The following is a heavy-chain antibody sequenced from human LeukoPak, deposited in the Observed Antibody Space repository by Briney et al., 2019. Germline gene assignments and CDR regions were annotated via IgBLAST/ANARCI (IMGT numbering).Heavy chain of an antibody. J-gene: IGHJ4*02. D-gene: IGHD1-26*01. Sequence: ASVKVSCKASGYTFTGYYMHWVRQARGQGLEWMGWINPYSGGTNYAQKFQGRVTMTRDTSISTAYMDLSRLRSDDTAVYYCARGSIVGATFDYFDYWGQGTLVTVSS. CDR2: INPYSGGT. V-gene: IGHV1-2*02. CDR1: GYTFTGYY. CDR3: ARGSIVGATFDYFDY.